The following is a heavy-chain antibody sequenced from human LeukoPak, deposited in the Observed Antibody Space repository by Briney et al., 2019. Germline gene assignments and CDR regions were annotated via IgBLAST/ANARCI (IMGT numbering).Heavy chain of an antibody. CDR1: GFTFGSYT. CDR2: ISTSSSAI. J-gene: IGHJ4*02. V-gene: IGHV3-48*02. Sequence: SGGSLRLSCAASGFTFGSYTMNWVRQAPGKGLEWLSYISTSSSAIYYADSVKGRFIISRDNARNSLYLQMNSLRDEDTAVYYCARDNSGGNSGMDYWGQGTLVAVSS. D-gene: IGHD4-23*01. CDR3: ARDNSGGNSGMDY.